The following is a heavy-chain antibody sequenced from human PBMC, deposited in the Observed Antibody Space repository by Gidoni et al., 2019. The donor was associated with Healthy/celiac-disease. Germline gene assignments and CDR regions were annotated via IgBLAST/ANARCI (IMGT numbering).Heavy chain of an antibody. Sequence: QVQLQESGPGLVKPSQTLSLTCTVSGGSLSSGGYYWSWIRQHPGKGLEWIGYIYYSGSTYYNPSIKSRVTISVDTSKNQFSLKLSSVTAADTAVYYCARGTFEYSSSRWFDPWGQGTLVTVSS. J-gene: IGHJ5*02. D-gene: IGHD6-6*01. CDR1: GGSLSSGGYY. CDR2: IYYSGST. V-gene: IGHV4-31*03. CDR3: ARGTFEYSSSRWFDP.